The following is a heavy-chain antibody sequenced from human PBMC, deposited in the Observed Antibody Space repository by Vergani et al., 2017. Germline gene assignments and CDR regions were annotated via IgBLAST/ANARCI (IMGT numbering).Heavy chain of an antibody. Sequence: QVQLVESGGGVVQPGRSLRLSCAASGFTFSSYGMHWVRQAPGKGLEWVAVIWYDGSNKYYADSVKGRFTISRDNSKNTLDLQMNSLRAEDTAVYYCARVSTPSSWATYYYYYYGMDVWGQGTTVTVSS. V-gene: IGHV3-33*01. D-gene: IGHD6-13*01. J-gene: IGHJ6*02. CDR3: ARVSTPSSWATYYYYYYGMDV. CDR1: GFTFSSYG. CDR2: IWYDGSNK.